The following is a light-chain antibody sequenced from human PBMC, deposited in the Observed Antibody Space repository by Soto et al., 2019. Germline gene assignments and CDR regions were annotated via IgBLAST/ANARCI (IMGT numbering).Light chain of an antibody. V-gene: IGKV3-15*01. CDR1: QSVRNN. J-gene: IGKJ5*01. CDR3: QQDNNWPPIT. CDR2: YAS. Sequence: EIMMTQSPATLSVSPEERATLSCRASQSVRNNLAWYQQKPGQAPRLLIYYASTRATGVPARFSGSGSGTEFTLTISSLQSEDSALYYCQQDNNWPPITFGQGTRLEIK.